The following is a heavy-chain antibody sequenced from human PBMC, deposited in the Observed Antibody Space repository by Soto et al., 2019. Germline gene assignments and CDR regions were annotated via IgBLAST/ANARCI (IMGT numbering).Heavy chain of an antibody. Sequence: EVQLVESGGGLVKPGGSLRLSCAASGFTFSTYSMNWVRQAPGKGLEWVSSISSSSSYIYYADSVKGRFTISRDNAKNPLFLQMNSMRAGDTAGYYCARDQGGAATQVFGGQGTLVTVSS. V-gene: IGHV3-21*01. D-gene: IGHD1-26*01. CDR1: GFTFSTYS. CDR2: ISSSSSYI. CDR3: ARDQGGAATQVF. J-gene: IGHJ4*02.